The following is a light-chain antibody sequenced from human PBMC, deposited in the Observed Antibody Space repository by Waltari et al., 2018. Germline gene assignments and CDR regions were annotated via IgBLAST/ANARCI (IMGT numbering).Light chain of an antibody. CDR3: QQYNKWPPIT. Sequence: EIVMTQSPATLSVSPGERATFSCRASQSIADNLAWYQQKPAQAPRLLLYGASTRATGVPARFRGSGSGTEFTLTISSLQSEDVAVYYCQQYNKWPPITFGQGTRLEIK. J-gene: IGKJ5*01. CDR2: GAS. V-gene: IGKV3-15*01. CDR1: QSIADN.